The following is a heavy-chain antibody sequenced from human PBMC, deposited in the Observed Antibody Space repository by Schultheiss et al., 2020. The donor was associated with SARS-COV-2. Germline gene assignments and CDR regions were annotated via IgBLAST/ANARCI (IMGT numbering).Heavy chain of an antibody. CDR2: TWYDGSNK. D-gene: IGHD6-19*01. J-gene: IGHJ4*02. Sequence: GGSLRLSCAASGFTFSSYGMYWVRQAPGKGLDWVAVTWYDGSNKYYADSVKGRFTISRDNSKNTLYLQMNSLRAEDTAVYYCAKGQRARWVAGTPFDYWGQGTLVTVSS. V-gene: IGHV3-33*06. CDR1: GFTFSSYG. CDR3: AKGQRARWVAGTPFDY.